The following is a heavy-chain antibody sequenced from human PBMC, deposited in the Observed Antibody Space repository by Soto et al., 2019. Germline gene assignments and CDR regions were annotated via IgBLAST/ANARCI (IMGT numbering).Heavy chain of an antibody. CDR2: ICPCDSDT. J-gene: IGHJ4*02. Sequence: GESLKISCKGSGYNFTSYWIAWLRQMPGKGQEYMWLICPCDSDTTYSPSFQGQVTISADKSISTAYVQWSSLKASDSAMYYCARGYWYRDLLTAYVPYTLDYWGRGTLVIVSS. CDR3: ARGYWYRDLLTAYVPYTLDY. V-gene: IGHV5-51*01. D-gene: IGHD3-9*01. CDR1: GYNFTSYW.